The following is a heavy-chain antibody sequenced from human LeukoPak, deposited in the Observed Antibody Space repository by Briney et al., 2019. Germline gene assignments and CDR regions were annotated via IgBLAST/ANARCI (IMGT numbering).Heavy chain of an antibody. CDR3: ARDGYCSGTTCYLNWFDP. CDR2: IYYSGST. Sequence: SQTLSLTCTVSGGSISSGGYYWSWIRQHPGKGLEWIGYIYYSGSTYYNPSLKSRVTMSVDTSKNQISLKLTSVTAADTAVYYCARDGYCSGTTCYLNWFDPWGQGTLVTVSP. CDR1: GGSISSGGYY. D-gene: IGHD2-2*03. J-gene: IGHJ5*02. V-gene: IGHV4-31*03.